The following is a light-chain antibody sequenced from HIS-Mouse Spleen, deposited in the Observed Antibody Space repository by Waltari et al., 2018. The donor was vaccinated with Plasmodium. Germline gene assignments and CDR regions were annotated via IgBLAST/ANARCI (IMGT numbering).Light chain of an antibody. CDR1: KLGDKY. CDR3: QVWDSSTVV. CDR2: QDS. Sequence: SYELTQPPSVSVSPGQTASITCPGDKLGDKYACWYQQKPGQSPVLVIYQDSKRPSGIPARFSGSHSGNTATLTISGAQAMDEADYYCQVWDSSTVVFGGGTKLTVL. J-gene: IGLJ2*01. V-gene: IGLV3-1*01.